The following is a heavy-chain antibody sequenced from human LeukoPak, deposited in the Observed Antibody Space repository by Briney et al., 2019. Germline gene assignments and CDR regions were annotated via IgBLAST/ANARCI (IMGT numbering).Heavy chain of an antibody. D-gene: IGHD2-15*01. CDR2: IGSSSSYI. Sequence: GGSLRLSCAASGFTFSSYSMNWVRQAPGKGLEWVSSIGSSSSYIYYADSVKGRFTISRDNAKNSLHLQMNSLRAEDTAVYYCARDDCNGGSCYPDYWGQGTLLTVSS. CDR1: GFTFSSYS. V-gene: IGHV3-21*01. J-gene: IGHJ4*02. CDR3: ARDDCNGGSCYPDY.